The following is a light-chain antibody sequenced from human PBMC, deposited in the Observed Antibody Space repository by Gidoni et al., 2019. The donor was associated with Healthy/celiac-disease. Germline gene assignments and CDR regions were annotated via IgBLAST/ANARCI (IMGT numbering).Light chain of an antibody. CDR3: CSYAGSYHVV. V-gene: IGLV2-11*01. CDR1: SSDVGGYNY. J-gene: IGLJ2*01. CDR2: DVS. Sequence: HSPLTQPRSVSGSPLQSVTISCTGTSSDVGGYNYVTWYHQHPGKAPKLMIYDVSKRPSGVPDRFFGSKSGNTASLTISGRQAEDEADYYCCSYAGSYHVVFGGGTKLTVL.